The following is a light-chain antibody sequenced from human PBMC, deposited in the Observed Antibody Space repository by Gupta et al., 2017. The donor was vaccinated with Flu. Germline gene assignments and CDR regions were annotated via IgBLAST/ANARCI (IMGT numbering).Light chain of an antibody. J-gene: IGKJ1*01. V-gene: IGKV1-39*01. CDR3: QQSYSTLLT. CDR1: QSISSY. CDR2: AAS. Sequence: LSASVGDRVTITCRASQSISSYLNWYQQKPGKAPKLLIYAASSLQSGVPSRFSGSGSGTDFTLTISSLQPEDFATYYCQQSYSTLLTFGQGTKVEIK.